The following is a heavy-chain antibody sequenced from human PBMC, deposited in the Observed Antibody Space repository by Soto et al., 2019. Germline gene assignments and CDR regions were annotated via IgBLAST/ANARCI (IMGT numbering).Heavy chain of an antibody. Sequence: QVQLQESGPGLVKPSQTLSLTCTVSGGSISSGGHYWSLIRQHPGKGLEWIGYIYYSGSTYYNPSLKSRVTISVDTSKNQFSLKLSSVTAADTAVYYCATMVRGVYWKTPNWYFDLWGRGTLVTVSP. D-gene: IGHD3-10*01. V-gene: IGHV4-31*03. CDR3: ATMVRGVYWKTPNWYFDL. CDR2: IYYSGST. J-gene: IGHJ2*01. CDR1: GGSISSGGHY.